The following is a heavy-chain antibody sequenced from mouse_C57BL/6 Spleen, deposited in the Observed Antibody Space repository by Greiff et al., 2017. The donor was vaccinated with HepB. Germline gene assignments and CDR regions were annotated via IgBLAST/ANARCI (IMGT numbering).Heavy chain of an antibody. D-gene: IGHD2-12*01. CDR2: INPGSGGT. Sequence: QVQLQQSGAELVRPGTSVKVSCKASGYAFTNYLIEWVKQRPGQGLEWIGVINPGSGGTNYNEKFKGKATRTADKSSSTAYMQLSSLTSEDSAVYFCARVGSYPFDYWGQGTTLTVSS. J-gene: IGHJ2*01. CDR3: ARVGSYPFDY. CDR1: GYAFTNYL. V-gene: IGHV1-54*01.